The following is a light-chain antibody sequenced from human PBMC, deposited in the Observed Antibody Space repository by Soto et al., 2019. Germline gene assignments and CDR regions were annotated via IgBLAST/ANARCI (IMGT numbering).Light chain of an antibody. CDR3: QHYNNWPLT. Sequence: EIVMTQSPATLSVSPGGRATLSCRASESVNRNLAWYQQRPGQSPRLLLYGASTRVTGTPARFSGSGSGTEFTLTITSLQSDDFALYFCQHYNNWPLTFGGGTKVEIK. J-gene: IGKJ4*01. CDR1: ESVNRN. V-gene: IGKV3-15*01. CDR2: GAS.